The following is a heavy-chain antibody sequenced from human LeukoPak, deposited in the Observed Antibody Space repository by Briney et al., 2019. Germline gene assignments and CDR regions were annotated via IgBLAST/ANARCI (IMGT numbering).Heavy chain of an antibody. CDR2: ISGSGGST. Sequence: GGSLRLSCAASGFTFSSYGMSWVRQAPGKGLEWVSAISGSGGSTYYADSVKGRFTISRDISKNTLYLQMNSLRAEDTAVYYCARVTAAAGYAFDIRGQGTMVTVSS. CDR3: ARVTAAAGYAFDI. CDR1: GFTFSSYG. J-gene: IGHJ3*02. V-gene: IGHV3-23*01. D-gene: IGHD6-13*01.